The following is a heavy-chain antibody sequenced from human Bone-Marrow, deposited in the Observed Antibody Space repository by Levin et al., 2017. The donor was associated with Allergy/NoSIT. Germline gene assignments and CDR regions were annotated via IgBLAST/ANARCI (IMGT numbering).Heavy chain of an antibody. D-gene: IGHD2-15*01. J-gene: IGHJ3*02. V-gene: IGHV3-23*01. Sequence: GGSLRLSCRISGFIFADYAMNWVRQAPGRGLEWVSSLDGSSGKTHYADSVKGRFSISRDNSKNTLYLQMNSLRAEDTAVYFCAKDAGYCGDGSCYSDAFDIWGQGTVVTVSS. CDR3: AKDAGYCGDGSCYSDAFDI. CDR1: GFIFADYA. CDR2: LDGSSGKT.